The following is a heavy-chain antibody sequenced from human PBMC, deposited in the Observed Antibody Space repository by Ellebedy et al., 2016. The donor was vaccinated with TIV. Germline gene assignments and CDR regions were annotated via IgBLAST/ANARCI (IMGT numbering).Heavy chain of an antibody. Sequence: SVKVSXXASGGTFSSYAISWVRQAPGQGLEWMGGIIPIFGTANYAQKFQGRVTITADESTSTAYMELSSLRSEDTAVYYCAREEQLVPNNYYYYYGMDVWGQGTTVTVSS. CDR2: IIPIFGTA. V-gene: IGHV1-69*13. J-gene: IGHJ6*02. D-gene: IGHD6-6*01. CDR1: GGTFSSYA. CDR3: AREEQLVPNNYYYYYGMDV.